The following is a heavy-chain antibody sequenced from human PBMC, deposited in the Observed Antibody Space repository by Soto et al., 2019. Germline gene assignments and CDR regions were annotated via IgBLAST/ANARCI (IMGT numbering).Heavy chain of an antibody. J-gene: IGHJ4*02. Sequence: EVQLVESGGGLLKPGGSLRLSYAASGFSFTDAWMSWVRQAPGKGLEWVGHIKSKTDGGTTDFAAPVKGRFTISRHDSDNTVFLQMNSLKTEDTAVYYCTTGHGGHWGQGTLVIVSS. V-gene: IGHV3-15*01. CDR1: GFSFTDAW. D-gene: IGHD6-25*01. CDR2: IKSKTDGGTT. CDR3: TTGHGGH.